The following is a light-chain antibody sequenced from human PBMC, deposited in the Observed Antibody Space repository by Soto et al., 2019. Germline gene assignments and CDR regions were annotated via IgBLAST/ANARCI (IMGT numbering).Light chain of an antibody. Sequence: QPVLTQPPSVSGAPGQRVTISCTGSSSNIGAGYDVHWYQHLPGTAPKLLIYGNSVRPSGVPDRFSASRFGTSASLAITGLQAEDEAHYYCQSYDSSLSGSLVFGGGTKLTVL. V-gene: IGLV1-40*01. CDR2: GNS. CDR1: SSNIGAGYD. J-gene: IGLJ2*01. CDR3: QSYDSSLSGSLV.